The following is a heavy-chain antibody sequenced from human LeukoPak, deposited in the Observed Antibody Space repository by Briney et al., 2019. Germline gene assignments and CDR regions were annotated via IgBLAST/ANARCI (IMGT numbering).Heavy chain of an antibody. CDR1: GGSISSYY. CDR2: IYYSGST. D-gene: IGHD2-2*01. V-gene: IGHV4-59*01. CDR3: ASYGRRTRGCSSTSRYFDY. J-gene: IGHJ4*02. Sequence: SETLSLTCTVSGGSISSYYWSWIRQPPGKGLEWIGYIYYSGSTNYNPSLKSRVTISVDTSKNQFSLKLSSVTAADTAVYYCASYGRRTRGCSSTSRYFDYWGQGTLVTVSS.